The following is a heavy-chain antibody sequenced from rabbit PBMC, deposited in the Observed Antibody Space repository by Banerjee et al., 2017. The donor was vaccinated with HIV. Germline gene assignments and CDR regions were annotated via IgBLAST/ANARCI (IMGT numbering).Heavy chain of an antibody. D-gene: IGHD4-1*01. V-gene: IGHV1S45*01. CDR2: IGAGSSGTT. J-gene: IGHJ4*01. CDR3: ARDLAGVIGWNFGL. CDR1: GFTLSSYW. Sequence: QEQLVESGGGLVQPEGSLTLTCKASGFTLSSYWMWWVRQAPGKGLEWIACIGAGSSGTTYYASWAKGRFTISKASWTTVTLQMTSLTAADTASYFCARDLAGVIGWNFGLRGQGTLVTVS.